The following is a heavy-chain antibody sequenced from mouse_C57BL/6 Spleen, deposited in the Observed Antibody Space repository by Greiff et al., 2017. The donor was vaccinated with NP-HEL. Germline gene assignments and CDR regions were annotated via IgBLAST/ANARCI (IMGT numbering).Heavy chain of an antibody. J-gene: IGHJ1*03. V-gene: IGHV1-59*01. CDR2: IDPSDSYT. CDR3: ALIYYSQLRGYFDV. Sequence: QVQLQQPGAELVRPGTSVKLSCKASGYTFTSYWMHWVKQRPGQGLEWIGVIDPSDSYTNYNQKFKGKATLTVDTSSSTAYMQLSSLTSEDSAVYYCALIYYSQLRGYFDVWGTGTTVTVSS. D-gene: IGHD2-12*01. CDR1: GYTFTSYW.